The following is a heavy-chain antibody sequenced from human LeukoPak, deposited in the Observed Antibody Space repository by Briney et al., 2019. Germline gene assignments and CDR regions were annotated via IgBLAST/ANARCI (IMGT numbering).Heavy chain of an antibody. V-gene: IGHV3-23*01. CDR1: GFTFSNYA. CDR3: ARSRGNGIVGATYFDY. D-gene: IGHD1-26*01. Sequence: GGSLRLSCAASGFTFSNYAMSWVRQAPGKGLEWVSSTSNSGGTTYYADSVKGRFTISRDNSKNTLYLQMNSLRAEDTAVYYCARSRGNGIVGATYFDYWGQGTLVTVSS. J-gene: IGHJ4*02. CDR2: TSNSGGTT.